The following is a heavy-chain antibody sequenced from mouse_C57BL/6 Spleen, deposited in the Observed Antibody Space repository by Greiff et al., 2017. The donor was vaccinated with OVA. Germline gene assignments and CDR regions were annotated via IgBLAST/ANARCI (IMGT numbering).Heavy chain of an antibody. CDR3: ARKASYYSSSYWYFDV. CDR1: GYTFTGYW. J-gene: IGHJ1*03. V-gene: IGHV1-9*01. Sequence: VQLQQSGAELMKPGASVTLSCKATGYTFTGYWIEWVKQRPGHGLEWIGEILPGSGSTNYNEKFKGKATFTADTSSNTAYMQLSSLTTEDSAIYYWARKASYYSSSYWYFDVWGTGTTVTVSS. D-gene: IGHD1-1*01. CDR2: ILPGSGST.